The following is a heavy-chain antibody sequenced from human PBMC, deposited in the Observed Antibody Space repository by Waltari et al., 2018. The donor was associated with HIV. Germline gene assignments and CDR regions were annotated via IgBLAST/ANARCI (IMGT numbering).Heavy chain of an antibody. V-gene: IGHV5-51*01. Sequence: EVQLVQSGAEVKKPGESLKISCKGSGYSFTSYWIGWVRQMPGKGLEWMGIIYPGDSDTRYSPSFQGQVTISADKSISTAYLQWSSLKASDTAMYYCARREYCSSTSCRYTGGWFDPWGQGTLVTVSS. J-gene: IGHJ5*02. CDR1: GYSFTSYW. D-gene: IGHD2-2*01. CDR3: ARREYCSSTSCRYTGGWFDP. CDR2: IYPGDSDT.